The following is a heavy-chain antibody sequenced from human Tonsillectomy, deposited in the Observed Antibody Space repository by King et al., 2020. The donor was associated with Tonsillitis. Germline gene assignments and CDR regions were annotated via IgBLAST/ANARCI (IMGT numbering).Heavy chain of an antibody. Sequence: VQLVESGGGLVQPGGSLKLSCAASGFTFGVSAMHWVRQASGKGLEWVGRIRNKANSYATAYAASVKGRFTISRDDSKNTAYLQMNSLKTEDTAVYYCVGAAEYWGQGTLVTVSS. J-gene: IGHJ4*02. CDR3: VGAAEY. CDR2: IRNKANSYAT. D-gene: IGHD1-26*01. CDR1: GFTFGVSA. V-gene: IGHV3-73*01.